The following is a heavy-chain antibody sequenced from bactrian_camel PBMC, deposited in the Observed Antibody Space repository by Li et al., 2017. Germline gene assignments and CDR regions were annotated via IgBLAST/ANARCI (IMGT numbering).Heavy chain of an antibody. J-gene: IGHJ4*01. CDR1: GFTFSSYY. V-gene: IGHV3S40*01. CDR2: ISRDGGTT. CDR3: AADIAPKNGGRWYGDYTY. Sequence: VQLVESGGGLVQPGGSLRLSCAASGFTFSSYYMSWVRQAPGKGLEWVSSISRDGGTTYYADAKKGRFTISRDNAKNTLYLQMNSLNTEDTAMYYCAADIAPKNGGRWYGDYTYWGQGTQVTVS. D-gene: IGHD6*01.